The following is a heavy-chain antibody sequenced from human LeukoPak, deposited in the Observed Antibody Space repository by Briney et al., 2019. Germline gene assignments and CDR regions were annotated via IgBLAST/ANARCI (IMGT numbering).Heavy chain of an antibody. V-gene: IGHV3-30-3*01. J-gene: IGHJ3*02. D-gene: IGHD3-22*01. CDR1: GFTFSRYA. Sequence: GGSLRLSCVASGFTFSRYAMYWVRQAPGKGLEWVAVISFDGSNKYYAHSVKGRFTISRDNSKNTLYLQMNSLRAEDTAVYHCARAQRVTMIEVVISAFDIWGQGTMVTVSS. CDR3: ARAQRVTMIEVVISAFDI. CDR2: ISFDGSNK.